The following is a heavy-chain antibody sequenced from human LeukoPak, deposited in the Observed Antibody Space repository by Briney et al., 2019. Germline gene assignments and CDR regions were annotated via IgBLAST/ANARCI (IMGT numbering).Heavy chain of an antibody. D-gene: IGHD3-22*01. V-gene: IGHV4-59*01. CDR3: AREGSSGYYLEDAFDI. CDR2: IYYSGST. Sequence: SETLSLTCTVSGGSISSYYWSWIRQAPGKGLEWIGYIYYSGSTNYNPSLKSRVTISVDTSKNQFSLKLSSVTAADTAVYYCAREGSSGYYLEDAFDIWGQGTMVTVSS. J-gene: IGHJ3*02. CDR1: GGSISSYY.